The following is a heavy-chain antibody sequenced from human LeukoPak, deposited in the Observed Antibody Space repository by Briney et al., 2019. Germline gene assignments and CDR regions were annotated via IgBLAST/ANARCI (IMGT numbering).Heavy chain of an antibody. CDR3: ARAISVFTWSFDS. V-gene: IGHV3-11*03. CDR2: IRSNSSDI. J-gene: IGHJ2*01. D-gene: IGHD2-2*02. Sequence: GGSLRLSCAASGFTFSDDHMSWRRQAPGKGLEWVSYIRSNSSDINYADSVRGRFTISRDNAKNSLYLQMNSLRAEDTSVYYCARAISVFTWSFDSWGRGALVTVSS. CDR1: GFTFSDDH.